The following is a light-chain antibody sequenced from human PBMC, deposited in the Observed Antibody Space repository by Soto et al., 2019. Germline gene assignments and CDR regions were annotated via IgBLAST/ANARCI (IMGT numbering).Light chain of an antibody. CDR3: QQSFNLPRT. CDR1: QSISSS. Sequence: DIEMTQSPSSLSASVGETITITCWASQSISSSLNWFQHSPGQPPKLLLFAASNLHAGVPPRFSGSGSGTSFSLTLRSLQPEDFATYYCQQSFNLPRTFGPGTRVEFK. CDR2: AAS. J-gene: IGKJ1*01. V-gene: IGKV1-39*01.